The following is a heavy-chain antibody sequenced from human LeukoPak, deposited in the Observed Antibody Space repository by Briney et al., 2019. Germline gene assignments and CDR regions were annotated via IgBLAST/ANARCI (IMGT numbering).Heavy chain of an antibody. J-gene: IGHJ4*02. CDR2: FRGGGGRT. V-gene: IGHV3-23*02. CDR3: AMIGGTTGPFDA. CDR1: GFPFISNI. Sequence: GPLRLSCLASGFPFISNIMTWVGRPPGRGREWFSGFRGGGGRTFYEASVKGRFTISGDNSKNTLFLEMKGLRVDDTTLYYCAMIGGTTGPFDAWGQGTLVTVSS. D-gene: IGHD1-7*01.